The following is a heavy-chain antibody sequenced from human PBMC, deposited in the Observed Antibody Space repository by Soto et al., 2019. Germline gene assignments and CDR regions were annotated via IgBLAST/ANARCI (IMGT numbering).Heavy chain of an antibody. CDR1: GFTFSSYG. CDR3: ARYHEGWFDP. Sequence: QVQLVESGGGVVQPGRSLRLSCAASGFTFSSYGMHWVRQAPGKGLEWVAVIWYDGSNKYYADSVKGRFTISRDNSKNTLYLQMNSRRAEDTAVYYCARYHEGWFDPWGQGTLVTVSS. V-gene: IGHV3-33*01. J-gene: IGHJ5*02. CDR2: IWYDGSNK.